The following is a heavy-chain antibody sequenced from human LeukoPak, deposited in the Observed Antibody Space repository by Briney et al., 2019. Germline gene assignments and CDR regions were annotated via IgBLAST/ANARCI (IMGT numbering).Heavy chain of an antibody. CDR1: GYTFRTYD. D-gene: IGHD4-11*01. Sequence: ASVKVSCKASGYTFRTYDINWVRQAPGQGLGWLGWMNPNSGNTGNAPKFRGRVAMTRVTSINTAYMELFRLRSEDTAVYFCVRGDLPTTVLNDPFNIWGQGTMVTVSS. CDR3: VRGDLPTTVLNDPFNI. V-gene: IGHV1-8*01. J-gene: IGHJ3*02. CDR2: MNPNSGNT.